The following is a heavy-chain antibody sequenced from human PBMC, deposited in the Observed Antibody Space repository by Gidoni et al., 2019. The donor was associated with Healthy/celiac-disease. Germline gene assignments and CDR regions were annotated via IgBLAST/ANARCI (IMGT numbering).Heavy chain of an antibody. CDR1: GSTFTGYY. CDR2: INPNSGGT. V-gene: IGHV1-2*02. J-gene: IGHJ6*02. CDR3: ARDSPNRYYYYGMDV. Sequence: QVQLVQSGAEVKQPGASVKVSCKASGSTFTGYYMHWVRQAPGQGLGWMGWINPNSGGTNYAQKFQGRVTMTRDTSISTAYMELSRLRSDDTAVYYCARDSPNRYYYYGMDVWGQGTTVTVSS.